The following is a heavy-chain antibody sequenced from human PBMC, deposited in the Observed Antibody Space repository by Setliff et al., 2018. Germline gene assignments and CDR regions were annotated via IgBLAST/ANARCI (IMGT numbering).Heavy chain of an antibody. V-gene: IGHV3-23*01. CDR2: ISAGGSRT. CDR1: GFTFNNFG. J-gene: IGHJ4*02. Sequence: GGSLRLSCAASGFTFNNFGMIWVRQAPGKGLEWVSGISAGGSRTYYADSVKGRFTISRDNAKNSLYLQMNSLRAEDTAVYYCARVYSGYDPNHYFDYWGQGTLVTVSS. D-gene: IGHD5-12*01. CDR3: ARVYSGYDPNHYFDY.